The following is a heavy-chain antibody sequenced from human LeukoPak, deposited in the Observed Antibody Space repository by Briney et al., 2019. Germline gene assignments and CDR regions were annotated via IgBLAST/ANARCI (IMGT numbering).Heavy chain of an antibody. D-gene: IGHD1-7*01. CDR1: GFTFNNYW. J-gene: IGHJ4*02. CDR2: IKPDGSEK. Sequence: GGSLRLSCAASGFTFNNYWMNWVRQAPGKGLEWVANIKPDGSEKNSVDSVKGRFTISRDNAKKSVFLQMNSLRAEDTAVYYCARDDNWNYGDYWGQGTLVTVSS. V-gene: IGHV3-7*01. CDR3: ARDDNWNYGDY.